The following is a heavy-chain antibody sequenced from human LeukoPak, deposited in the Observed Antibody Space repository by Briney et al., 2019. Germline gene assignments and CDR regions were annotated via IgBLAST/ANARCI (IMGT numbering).Heavy chain of an antibody. V-gene: IGHV4-39*07. Sequence: SETLSLTCTVSGDSIRSSSYYWGWIRQPPGKGLEWIGSIYQSGSTNYNPSLKSRVTISVDTSKNQFSLIVSSVTAADTAVYYCARTIAVAGSGYFDYWGQGTLVTVSS. J-gene: IGHJ4*02. CDR3: ARTIAVAGSGYFDY. CDR1: GDSIRSSSYY. CDR2: IYQSGST. D-gene: IGHD6-19*01.